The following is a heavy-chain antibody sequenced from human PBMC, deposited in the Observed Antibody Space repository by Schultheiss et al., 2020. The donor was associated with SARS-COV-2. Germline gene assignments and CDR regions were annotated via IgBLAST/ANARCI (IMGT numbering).Heavy chain of an antibody. CDR2: ISYDGSNK. CDR1: GFTFSSYG. Sequence: GGSLRLSCAASGFTFSSYGMHWVRQAPGKGLEWVAVISYDGSNKYYADSVKGRFTISRDNAKNSLYLQMNSLRAEDTAVYYCATETYGDYPKHYYYYGMDVWGQGTTVTVSS. D-gene: IGHD4-17*01. V-gene: IGHV3-30*03. CDR3: ATETYGDYPKHYYYYGMDV. J-gene: IGHJ6*02.